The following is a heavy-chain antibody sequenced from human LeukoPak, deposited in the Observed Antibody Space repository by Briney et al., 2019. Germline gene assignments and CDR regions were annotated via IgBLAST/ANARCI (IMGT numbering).Heavy chain of an antibody. CDR1: GYTFTTYW. CDR3: ARHSVYSSDWTPDY. J-gene: IGHJ4*02. CDR2: IYPGDSDT. D-gene: IGHD6-19*01. Sequence: GESLKISCKSSGYTFTTYWIGWVRQMPEKGLEWMGIIYPGDSDTRYSPSFQGQVTIPADKSISTAYLQWSSLKASDTAMYYCARHSVYSSDWTPDYWGQGTLVTVSS. V-gene: IGHV5-51*01.